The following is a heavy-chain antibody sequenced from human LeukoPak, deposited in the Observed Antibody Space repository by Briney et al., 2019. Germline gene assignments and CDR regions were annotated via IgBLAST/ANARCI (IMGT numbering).Heavy chain of an antibody. CDR3: ARGTREVWDGYNFLLGLGYYFDY. CDR1: DDSITMYY. CDR2: ISYSGTT. Sequence: SETLSLTCTVSDDSITMYYWTWIRQPPGKGLEWIGYISYSGTTNYNPSLKSRVTISVDTSKNQFSLKLSSVTAADTAVYYCARGTREVWDGYNFLLGLGYYFDYWGQGTLVTASS. V-gene: IGHV4-59*01. J-gene: IGHJ4*02. D-gene: IGHD5-24*01.